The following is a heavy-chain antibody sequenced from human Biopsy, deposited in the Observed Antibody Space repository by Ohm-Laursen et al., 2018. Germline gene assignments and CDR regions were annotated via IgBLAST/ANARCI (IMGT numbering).Heavy chain of an antibody. V-gene: IGHV3-21*06. CDR2: ISASSSYI. Sequence: GSLRLSCAASGVTLSGYGINWVRQAPGKGLEWVSSISASSSYIHYADSVKGRFTVSRDNTKNSLYLQMNSLRAADTDKYYCATELLPPGVGGPWLDSWGQGTPVTVSS. D-gene: IGHD3-10*01. J-gene: IGHJ5*01. CDR3: ATELLPPGVGGPWLDS. CDR1: GVTLSGYG.